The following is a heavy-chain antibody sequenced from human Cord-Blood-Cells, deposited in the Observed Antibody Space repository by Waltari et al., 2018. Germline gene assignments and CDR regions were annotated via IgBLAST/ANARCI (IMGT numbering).Heavy chain of an antibody. CDR2: ISYDGSNK. D-gene: IGHD5-18*01. V-gene: IGHV3-30-3*01. CDR1: GFTFSSYA. Sequence: QVQLVESGGGVVQPGRSLRLSCAASGFTFSSYAMHWVRQAPGKGLEWVAVISYDGSNKYDADSVKGRFTISRDKSKNTLYLQMNSLRAEDTAVYYCAVQLWLNGFDYWGQGTLVTVSS. J-gene: IGHJ4*02. CDR3: AVQLWLNGFDY.